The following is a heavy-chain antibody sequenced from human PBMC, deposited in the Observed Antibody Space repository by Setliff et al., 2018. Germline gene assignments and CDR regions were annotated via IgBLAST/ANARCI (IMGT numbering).Heavy chain of an antibody. CDR1: SE. D-gene: IGHD3-3*01. V-gene: IGHV3-30*01. CDR2: TSYDGINK. J-gene: IGHJ5*02. CDR3: ARDLPGRNYNFWSGYSDL. Sequence: SEMHWVRQAPGKGLEWVAVTSYDGINKYYADSVKGRLTISRDNSKNTLYLQMNSLRAEDTAVYYCARDLPGRNYNFWSGYSDLWGQGTLVTVSS.